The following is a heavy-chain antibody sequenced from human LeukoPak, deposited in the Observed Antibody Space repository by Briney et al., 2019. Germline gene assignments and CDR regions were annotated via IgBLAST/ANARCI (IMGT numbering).Heavy chain of an antibody. CDR3: ARVLGGAWAYSSSWYGVDY. CDR1: GVSISSYY. CDR2: IYYSGST. Sequence: KASETQSLTCTVSGVSISSYYWSWIRQPPGKGLEWIGYIYYSGSTNYNPSLKSRVTISVDTSKNQFSLKLSSVTAADTAVYYCARVLGGAWAYSSSWYGVDYWGQGTLVTVSS. D-gene: IGHD6-13*01. V-gene: IGHV4-59*01. J-gene: IGHJ4*02.